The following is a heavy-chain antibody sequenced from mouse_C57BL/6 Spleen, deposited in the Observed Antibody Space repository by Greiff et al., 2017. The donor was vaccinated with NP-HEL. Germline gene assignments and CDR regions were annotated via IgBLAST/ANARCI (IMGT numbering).Heavy chain of an antibody. CDR1: GFTFSSYA. CDR2: ISDGGSYT. J-gene: IGHJ4*01. V-gene: IGHV5-4*01. CDR3: ARDRGDYPYYYAMDY. Sequence: EVKLVESGGGLVKPGGSLKLSCAASGFTFSSYAMSWVRQTPEKRLEWVATISDGGSYTYYPDNVKGRFTISRDNAKNKLYLQMSHLKYEDTAMYYCARDRGDYPYYYAMDYWGQGTSVTVSS. D-gene: IGHD2-4*01.